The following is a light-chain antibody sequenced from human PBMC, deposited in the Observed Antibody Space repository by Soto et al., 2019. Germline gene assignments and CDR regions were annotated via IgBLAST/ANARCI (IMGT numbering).Light chain of an antibody. J-gene: IGKJ1*01. CDR1: QRVGSSY. V-gene: IGKV3-20*01. Sequence: EVVLTQSPGTLSLSPGERATLSCGASQRVGSSYLAWYQQKPGQAPRLLIYGASTRATGIPDRFSGSGSGTEYTLTISRLEPEYFAVYYCQQYINSPWTFGQGTKVEI. CDR2: GAS. CDR3: QQYINSPWT.